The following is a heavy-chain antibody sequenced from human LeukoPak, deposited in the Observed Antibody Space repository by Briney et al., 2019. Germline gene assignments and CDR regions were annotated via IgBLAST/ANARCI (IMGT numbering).Heavy chain of an antibody. Sequence: GGSLRLSCAASGFTFSSYGMRWVRQAPGKGLEWVAVIWYDGSNKYYADSVKGRFTISRDNSKNTLYLQMNSLRAEDTAVYYCARDANVAVPAAFYFDYWGQGTLVTVSS. CDR1: GFTFSSYG. D-gene: IGHD2-2*01. CDR2: IWYDGSNK. J-gene: IGHJ4*02. CDR3: ARDANVAVPAAFYFDY. V-gene: IGHV3-33*01.